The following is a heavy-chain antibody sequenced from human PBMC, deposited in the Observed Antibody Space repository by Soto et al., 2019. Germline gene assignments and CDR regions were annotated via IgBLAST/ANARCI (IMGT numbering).Heavy chain of an antibody. CDR1: GFTFSSYA. CDR2: ISYDGSNK. CDR3: ARASAGLLYLNWFDP. D-gene: IGHD2-8*01. V-gene: IGHV3-30-3*01. J-gene: IGHJ5*02. Sequence: QVQLVESGGGVVQPGRSLRLSCAASGFTFSSYAMHWVRQAPGKGLEWVAVISYDGSNKYYADSVKGRFTISRDNSKNTLYLQMNSLRAEDTAVYYCARASAGLLYLNWFDPWGQGTLVTVSS.